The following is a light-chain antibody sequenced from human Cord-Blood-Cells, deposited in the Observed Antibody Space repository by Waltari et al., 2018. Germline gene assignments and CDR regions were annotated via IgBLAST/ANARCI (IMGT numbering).Light chain of an antibody. CDR3: GTWDSSLSAYV. Sequence: QSVLTQPPSVSAAPGQKVPISCSGSSPNIGNNYVSWYQQLPGTAPKLLIYENNKRPSGIPDRFSGSKSGTSATLGITGLQTGDEADYYCGTWDSSLSAYVFGTGTKVTVL. CDR1: SPNIGNNY. V-gene: IGLV1-51*02. CDR2: ENN. J-gene: IGLJ1*01.